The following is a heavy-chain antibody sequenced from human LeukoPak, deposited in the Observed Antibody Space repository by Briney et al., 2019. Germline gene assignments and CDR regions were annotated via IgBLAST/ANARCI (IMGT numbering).Heavy chain of an antibody. CDR2: IKQDGSEK. CDR1: GFTFRSYW. D-gene: IGHD6-13*01. CDR3: AREYSAGWFDP. V-gene: IGHV3-7*01. J-gene: IGHJ5*02. Sequence: GGSLRLSCAASGFTFRSYWMSWVRQAPGKGLEWVATIKQDGSEKYYVDSVKGRFTISRDNSKNTLYLQMNSLRAEDTAVYYCAREYSAGWFDPWGQGTLVTVSS.